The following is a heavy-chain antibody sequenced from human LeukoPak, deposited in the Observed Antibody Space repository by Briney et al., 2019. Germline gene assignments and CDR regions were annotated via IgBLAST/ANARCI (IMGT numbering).Heavy chain of an antibody. V-gene: IGHV4-34*01. CDR1: GGSFSCYY. J-gene: IGHJ4*02. CDR3: AGGKVADHRLDY. CDR2: INHSGST. D-gene: IGHD6-19*01. Sequence: ETLSLTCAVYGGSFSCYYWSWIRPPPGKGLERIGEINHSGSTNYNPSLKSRVTISVDTSKNQFSLKLSSVTAADTAVYYCAGGKVADHRLDYWGQGTLVTVSS.